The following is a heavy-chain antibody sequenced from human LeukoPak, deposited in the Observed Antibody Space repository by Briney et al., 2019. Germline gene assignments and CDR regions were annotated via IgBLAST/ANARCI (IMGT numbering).Heavy chain of an antibody. D-gene: IGHD3-3*01. J-gene: IGHJ4*02. Sequence: SVKVSCKASGGTFSSYAISWVRQAPGQGLEWMGGIIPIFGTANYAQKFQGRVTITTDESTSTAYTELSSLRSEDTAVYYCASSVDFWSGYYPRDYFDYWGQGTLVTVSS. CDR2: IIPIFGTA. CDR1: GGTFSSYA. CDR3: ASSVDFWSGYYPRDYFDY. V-gene: IGHV1-69*05.